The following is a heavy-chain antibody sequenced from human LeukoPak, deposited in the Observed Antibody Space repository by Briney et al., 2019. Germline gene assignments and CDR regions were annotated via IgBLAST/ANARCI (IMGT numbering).Heavy chain of an antibody. CDR3: ARDYYYDSSGSYYFDY. CDR2: IYSGGST. D-gene: IGHD3-22*01. CDR1: GFTVSSNY. Sequence: TGGSLRLSCAASGFTVSSNYMSWVRQAPGKGLEWVSVIYSGGSTYYADSVKGRFTISRDNSKNTLYLQMNSLRAEDTAVYYCARDYYYDSSGSYYFDYWGQGTLVTVSS. J-gene: IGHJ4*02. V-gene: IGHV3-53*01.